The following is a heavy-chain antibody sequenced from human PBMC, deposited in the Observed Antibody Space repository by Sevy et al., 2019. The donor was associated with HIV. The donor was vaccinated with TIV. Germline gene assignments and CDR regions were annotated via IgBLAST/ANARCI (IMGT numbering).Heavy chain of an antibody. Sequence: GGSLRLSCAASGFTFSSYAMSWVRQAPGKGLEWVSAISGSGGSTYYADSVKGRFTISRDNSKNTLYLQMNSLRAEDTAVYYCAKANYGSSGYYYFWYFQHWGQGTLVTVSS. V-gene: IGHV3-23*01. CDR3: AKANYGSSGYYYFWYFQH. J-gene: IGHJ1*01. CDR1: GFTFSSYA. D-gene: IGHD3-22*01. CDR2: ISGSGGST.